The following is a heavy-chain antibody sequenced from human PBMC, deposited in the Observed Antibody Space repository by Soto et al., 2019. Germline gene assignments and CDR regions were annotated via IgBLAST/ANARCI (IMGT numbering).Heavy chain of an antibody. CDR3: ARDRCAGWRGLDY. Sequence: QVQLVESGGGLVKPGGALRLSCAVSRFTFSDYYMSWIRQAPGKGLEWVSYISSSGSTILYADSVKGRFTISRDNAKNSLYLQMNSLRAEDTAVYYCARDRCAGWRGLDYWGQGTLVTVSS. D-gene: IGHD2-21*01. V-gene: IGHV3-11*01. CDR1: RFTFSDYY. CDR2: ISSSGSTI. J-gene: IGHJ4*02.